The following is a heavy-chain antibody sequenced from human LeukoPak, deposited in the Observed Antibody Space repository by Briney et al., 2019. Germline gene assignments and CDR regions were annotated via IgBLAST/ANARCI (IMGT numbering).Heavy chain of an antibody. CDR2: ISSSGSTI. J-gene: IGHJ4*02. D-gene: IGHD3-3*01. CDR3: AREQYYDFWSGLGY. V-gene: IGHV3-11*01. Sequence: GGSLRLSCAASGFTFSDYYMSWLRQAPGKGLEWLSYISSSGSTIYYADSVKGRFTISRDNAKNSLYLQMNSLRAEDTAVYYCAREQYYDFWSGLGYWGQGTLVTVSS. CDR1: GFTFSDYY.